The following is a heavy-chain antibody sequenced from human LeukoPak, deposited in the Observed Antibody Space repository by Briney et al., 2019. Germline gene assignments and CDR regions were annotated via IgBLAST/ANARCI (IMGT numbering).Heavy chain of an antibody. J-gene: IGHJ4*02. D-gene: IGHD6-13*01. V-gene: IGHV3-23*01. Sequence: GGSLGLSCAASEFTFSSYAMTWVRQAPGKALEWVSGIGGSGGSTYYADSVRGRFTISRDNSKDTLYLQMNSLRADDTAVYYCARGTAWYSSSWYFDYWGRGTLVTVSS. CDR3: ARGTAWYSSSWYFDY. CDR1: EFTFSSYA. CDR2: IGGSGGST.